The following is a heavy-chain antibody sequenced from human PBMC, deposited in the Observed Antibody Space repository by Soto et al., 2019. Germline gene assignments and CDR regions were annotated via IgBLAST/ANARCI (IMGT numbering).Heavy chain of an antibody. CDR1: GFTFSNYA. D-gene: IGHD3-3*01. Sequence: QVQLVESGGGVVQPGRSLRLSCAPSGFTFSNYAMHWVRQAPGKGLEWVAVISYDGSNKYYADSVKGRFTISRDNSKNTLYLQMNSMRAEDTAVYYCARDKRDLRFLEWSYYFDYCCQGTLVTVSS. CDR3: ARDKRDLRFLEWSYYFDY. CDR2: ISYDGSNK. J-gene: IGHJ4*02. V-gene: IGHV3-30-3*01.